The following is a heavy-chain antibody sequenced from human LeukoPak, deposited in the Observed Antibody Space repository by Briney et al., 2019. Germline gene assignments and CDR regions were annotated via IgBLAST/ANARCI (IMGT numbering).Heavy chain of an antibody. CDR2: ISAYSGNT. D-gene: IGHD6-19*01. CDR1: GYTFTSYG. V-gene: IGHV1-18*01. Sequence: ASVKVSCKASGYTFTSYGISWVRQAPGQGVEGMGWISAYSGNTNYAQKLQGRVTMTTDTSTSTAYMELRSLRSDDTAVYYCARGRSRWLVMDWGQGTLVTVSS. CDR3: ARGRSRWLVMD. J-gene: IGHJ4*02.